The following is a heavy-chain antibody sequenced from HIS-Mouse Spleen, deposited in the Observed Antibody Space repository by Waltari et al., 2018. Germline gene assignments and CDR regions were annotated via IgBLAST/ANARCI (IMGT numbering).Heavy chain of an antibody. CDR2: IYSGGST. V-gene: IGHV3-53*02. J-gene: IGHJ4*02. Sequence: EVQLVETGGGLIQPGGSLRLSCAASGFTVSSNYRCRVRQAPGKGLEWVSVIYSGGSTYYADSVKGRFTISRDNSKNTLYLQMNSLRAEDTAVYYCARHYYYGSGSYYFDYWGQGTLVTVSS. D-gene: IGHD3-10*01. CDR1: GFTVSSNY. CDR3: ARHYYYGSGSYYFDY.